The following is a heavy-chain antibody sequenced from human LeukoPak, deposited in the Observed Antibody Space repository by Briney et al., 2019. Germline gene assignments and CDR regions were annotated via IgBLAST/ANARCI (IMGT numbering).Heavy chain of an antibody. CDR2: IYYSGST. V-gene: IGHV4-59*12. J-gene: IGHJ4*02. CDR1: GGSISSYY. Sequence: PSETLSLTCTVSGGSISSYYWSWIRQPPGKGLEWIGYIYYSGSTNYNPSLKSRVTIPVDTSKNQFSLKLSSVTAADTAVYYCARGRGYYDSTGYFAYWGQGTPVTVSS. CDR3: ARGRGYYDSTGYFAY. D-gene: IGHD3-22*01.